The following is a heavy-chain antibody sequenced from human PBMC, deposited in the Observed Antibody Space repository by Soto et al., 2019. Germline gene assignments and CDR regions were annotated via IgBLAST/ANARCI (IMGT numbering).Heavy chain of an antibody. CDR2: INPNSGGT. V-gene: IGHV1-2*02. J-gene: IGHJ6*02. Sequence: ASVKVSCKASGYTFTGYYMHWVRQAPGQGLEWMGWINPNSGGTNYAQKFQGRVTMTRDTSISTAYMELSRLRSDDTAVYYCAREGSSWYAYYYYGMDVWGQGTTVTVSS. D-gene: IGHD6-13*01. CDR1: GYTFTGYY. CDR3: AREGSSWYAYYYYGMDV.